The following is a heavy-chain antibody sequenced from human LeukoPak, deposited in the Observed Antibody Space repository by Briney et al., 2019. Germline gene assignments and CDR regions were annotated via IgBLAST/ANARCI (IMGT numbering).Heavy chain of an antibody. V-gene: IGHV3-21*01. CDR2: VNTVSSYI. J-gene: IGHJ4*02. CDR1: GFTFSDYS. Sequence: GGSLRLSCAASGFTFSDYSMNWVRQAPGKGPEWVASVNTVSSYIYYADSMRGRFTISRDNAKNSLFLQMNSLRAEDTAVYYCARLRRNSDRSDFFYYYDHWGQGTLVTVSS. D-gene: IGHD3-22*01. CDR3: ARLRRNSDRSDFFYYYDH.